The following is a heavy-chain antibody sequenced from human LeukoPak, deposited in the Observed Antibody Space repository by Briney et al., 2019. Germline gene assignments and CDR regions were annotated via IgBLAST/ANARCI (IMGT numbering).Heavy chain of an antibody. Sequence: SGGSLRLSCAASGFTFGTYTMGWVRQVPGQGLEWVAGISADGARTYYAGSVQGRFTISRDNANNMLNLQLSALRADDAAVYYCAKDRGGLPHPIWFDSWGQGTMVAVSS. D-gene: IGHD2-21*01. CDR1: GFTFGTYT. CDR3: AKDRGGLPHPIWFDS. J-gene: IGHJ5*01. V-gene: IGHV3-23*01. CDR2: ISADGART.